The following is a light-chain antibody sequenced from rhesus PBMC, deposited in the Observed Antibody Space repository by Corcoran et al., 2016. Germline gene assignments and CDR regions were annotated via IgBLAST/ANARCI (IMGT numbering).Light chain of an antibody. J-gene: IGKJ4*01. CDR3: QHSYGTPPT. Sequence: DIQMTQSPSSLSASVGDRVTITCRASENVNNYLHWYQQKPGKAPKLLIYAASNLQSGVPSRFSGSGSGTDYTFTISSLQPEDVATYYCQHSYGTPPTFGGGTKVEIK. CDR1: ENVNNY. V-gene: IGKV1-74*01. CDR2: AAS.